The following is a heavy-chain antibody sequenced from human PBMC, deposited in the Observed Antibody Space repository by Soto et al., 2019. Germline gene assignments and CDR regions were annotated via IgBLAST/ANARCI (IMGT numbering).Heavy chain of an antibody. D-gene: IGHD3-3*01. CDR2: IIPIFGTA. CDR1: GCTFSSYA. V-gene: IGHV1-69*13. CDR3: ARAKYYDFWSGSSPFDY. J-gene: IGHJ4*02. Sequence: EASVKVSCKASGCTFSSYAISWVRQAPGQGLEWMGGIIPIFGTANYAQKFQGRVTITAGESTSTAYMELSSLRSEDTAVYYCARAKYYDFWSGSSPFDYWGQGTLVTVSS.